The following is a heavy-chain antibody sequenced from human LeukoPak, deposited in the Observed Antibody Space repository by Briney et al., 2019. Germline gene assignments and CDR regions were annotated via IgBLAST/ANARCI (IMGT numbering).Heavy chain of an antibody. CDR1: GYSFTNYD. V-gene: IGHV1-2*02. CDR2: INPNSGGT. Sequence: ASVKVSCKASGYSFTNYDINWVRQAPGQGLEWMGWINPNSGGTNYAQKFQGRVTMTRDTSISTAYMELSRLRSDDTAVYYCARSSRRTYGSGSYYGYWGQGTLVTVSS. J-gene: IGHJ4*02. CDR3: ARSSRRTYGSGSYYGY. D-gene: IGHD3-10*01.